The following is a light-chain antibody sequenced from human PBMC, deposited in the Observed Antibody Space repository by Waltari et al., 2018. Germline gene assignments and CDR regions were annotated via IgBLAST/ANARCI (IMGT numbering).Light chain of an antibody. CDR1: QSVSSY. V-gene: IGKV3-11*01. Sequence: EIVLTQSPATLSLSPGERATLSCRASQSVSSYLAWDQQKPGQAPRLLISDASNRATGIPARFSGSGSGTDFTLTISSLEPEDFAVYYCQQRSNWPPSVTFGGGTKVEIK. J-gene: IGKJ4*01. CDR2: DAS. CDR3: QQRSNWPPSVT.